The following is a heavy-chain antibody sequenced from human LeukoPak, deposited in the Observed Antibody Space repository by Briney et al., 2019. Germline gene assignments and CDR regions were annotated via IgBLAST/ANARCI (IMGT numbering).Heavy chain of an antibody. V-gene: IGHV3-23*01. CDR3: ARLSGFGELLIDY. J-gene: IGHJ4*02. Sequence: AMSATGGTTYYADSVKGRFTISRDNAKNSLYLQMNSLRAEDTAVYYCARLSGFGELLIDYWGQGTLVTVSS. D-gene: IGHD3-10*01. CDR2: MSATGGTT.